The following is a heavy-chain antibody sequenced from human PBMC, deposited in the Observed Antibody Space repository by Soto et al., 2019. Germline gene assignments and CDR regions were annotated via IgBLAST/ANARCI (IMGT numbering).Heavy chain of an antibody. Sequence: SETLSLTCAVYGGSFSGYYWSWIRQPPGKGLEWIGEINHSGSTNYNPSLKSRVTISVDTSKNQFSLKLSSVTAADTAVYYCARRPSNWNHYYYYYYMDVWGKGTTVTVSS. CDR2: INHSGST. V-gene: IGHV4-34*01. CDR1: GGSFSGYY. D-gene: IGHD1-20*01. J-gene: IGHJ6*03. CDR3: ARRPSNWNHYYYYYYMDV.